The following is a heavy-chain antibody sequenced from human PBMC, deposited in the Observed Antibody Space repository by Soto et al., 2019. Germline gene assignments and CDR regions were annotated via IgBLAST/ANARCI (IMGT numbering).Heavy chain of an antibody. Sequence: AASVKVSCKASGYTFTSYAMHWVRQAPGQRLEWMGWINAGNGNTKYSQKFQGRVTITRDTSASTAYMELSSLRSEDTAVYYCARQLVVVPAARPGMDVWGQGTTVTVSS. CDR2: INAGNGNT. D-gene: IGHD2-2*01. CDR1: GYTFTSYA. V-gene: IGHV1-3*01. CDR3: ARQLVVVPAARPGMDV. J-gene: IGHJ6*02.